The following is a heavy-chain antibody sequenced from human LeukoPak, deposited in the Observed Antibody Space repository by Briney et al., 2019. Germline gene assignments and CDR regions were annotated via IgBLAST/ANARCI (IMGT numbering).Heavy chain of an antibody. J-gene: IGHJ6*04. CDR1: GGTFSSYT. V-gene: IGHV1-69*13. Sequence: VKVSRKASGGTFSSYTISWVRQAPGQGLEWMGGIIPPFGTPDYAQKFQDRLTITADKSTSTAYMELSSLRSEDTAVYYCASATLRCSGGSCYEMDVWGKGTTVTVSS. CDR3: ASATLRCSGGSCYEMDV. D-gene: IGHD2-15*01. CDR2: IIPPFGTP.